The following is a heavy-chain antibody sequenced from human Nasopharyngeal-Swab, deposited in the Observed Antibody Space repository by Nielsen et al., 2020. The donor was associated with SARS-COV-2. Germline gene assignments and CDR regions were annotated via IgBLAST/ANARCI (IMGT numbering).Heavy chain of an antibody. CDR2: INHSGST. D-gene: IGHD5-18*01. V-gene: IGHV4-34*01. CDR1: GVFFSGYY. Sequence: SETLSLTCAVYGVFFSGYYWSWIRQPPGKGLEWIGEINHSGSTNYTPSLKSRVTISVDTFKNQFSLKLSPVTPADTAVYYCARHTANTEDWGQGTLVTVSS. CDR3: ARHTANTED. J-gene: IGHJ4*02.